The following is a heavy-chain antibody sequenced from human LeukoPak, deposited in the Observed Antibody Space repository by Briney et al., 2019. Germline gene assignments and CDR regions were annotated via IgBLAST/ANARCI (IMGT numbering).Heavy chain of an antibody. D-gene: IGHD3-22*01. V-gene: IGHV1-69*13. Sequence: ASVKVSCKTSGGTFNSYAISWVRQAPGQGLEWMGGITAVFRSVNYAQRFQGRVTITADEFMRTVYMELSSLRSEDTAVYYCARHSGYHSTMYLDYWGQGTLVIVSS. CDR3: ARHSGYHSTMYLDY. J-gene: IGHJ4*02. CDR1: GGTFNSYA. CDR2: ITAVFRSV.